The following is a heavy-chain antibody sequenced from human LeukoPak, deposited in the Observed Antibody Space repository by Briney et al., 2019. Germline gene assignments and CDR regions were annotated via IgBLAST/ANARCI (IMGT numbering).Heavy chain of an antibody. Sequence: GGSLRLSCAASGFTFDDYAMHWVWQAPGKGLEWVSGISWNSGSIGYADPVKGRFTISRDNAKNSLYLQMNSLRAEDTALYYCAKGSGPGYYYYGMDVWGQGTTVTVSS. V-gene: IGHV3-9*01. CDR3: AKGSGPGYYYYGMDV. J-gene: IGHJ6*02. D-gene: IGHD3-10*01. CDR2: ISWNSGSI. CDR1: GFTFDDYA.